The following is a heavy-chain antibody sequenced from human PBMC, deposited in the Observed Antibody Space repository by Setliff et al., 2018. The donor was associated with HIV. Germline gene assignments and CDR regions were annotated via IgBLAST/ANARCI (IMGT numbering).Heavy chain of an antibody. D-gene: IGHD5-12*01. CDR1: GGSFSEYY. CDR2: INHSGST. V-gene: IGHV4-34*01. J-gene: IGHJ6*03. CDR3: ARGATLLPGYSDRWEYFYMDV. Sequence: PSDTLSLTCAVYGGSFSEYYCSWIRQSPGKGLEWIGEINHSGSTHYNPPLKSRATISVDTSKNQFSLRLNSVTAADTAVYYCARGATLLPGYSDRWEYFYMDVWGKGTTVTVSS.